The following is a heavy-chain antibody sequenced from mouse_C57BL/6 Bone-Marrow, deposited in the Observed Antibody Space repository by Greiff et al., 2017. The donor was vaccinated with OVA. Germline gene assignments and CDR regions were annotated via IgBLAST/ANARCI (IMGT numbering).Heavy chain of an antibody. V-gene: IGHV10-1*01. J-gene: IGHJ1*03. D-gene: IGHD2-3*01. CDR3: VRHDVYWYFDV. CDR2: IRSKSNNYAT. CDR1: GFSFNTYA. Sequence: EVKVVESGGGLVQPKGSLKLSCAASGFSFNTYAINWVRQAPGKGLEWVARIRSKSNNYATYYADSVKDRFTISRDDSESMLYLQMNNLKTEDTAMYYCVRHDVYWYFDVWGTGTTVTVSS.